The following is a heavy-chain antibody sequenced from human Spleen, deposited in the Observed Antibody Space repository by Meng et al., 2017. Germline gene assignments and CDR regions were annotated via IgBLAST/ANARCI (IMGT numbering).Heavy chain of an antibody. CDR3: ARGDYEPFLGYNYGRDAFDI. D-gene: IGHD5-18*01. J-gene: IGHJ3*02. V-gene: IGHV3-7*01. Sequence: GGSLRLSCAASGFTFDSYWMSWVRQAPGKGLEWVANIKRDGTEKYYVDSVKGRFTISRDNAKNSLFLQMNSLRAEDTAVYYCARGDYEPFLGYNYGRDAFDIWGQGTMVTVSS. CDR2: IKRDGTEK. CDR1: GFTFDSYW.